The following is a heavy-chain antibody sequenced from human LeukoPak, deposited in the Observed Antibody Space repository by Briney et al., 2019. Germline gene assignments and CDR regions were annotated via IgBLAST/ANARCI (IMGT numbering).Heavy chain of an antibody. CDR2: IYYSGST. Sequence: SETLSLTCTVSDGSISSYYWSWIRQPPGKGLEWIGYIYYSGSTNYNPSLKSRVTISVDTSKNQFSLKLSSVTAADTAVYYCARGVWFGELHYYYYYYMDVWGKGTTVTISS. D-gene: IGHD3-10*01. V-gene: IGHV4-59*01. J-gene: IGHJ6*03. CDR1: DGSISSYY. CDR3: ARGVWFGELHYYYYYYMDV.